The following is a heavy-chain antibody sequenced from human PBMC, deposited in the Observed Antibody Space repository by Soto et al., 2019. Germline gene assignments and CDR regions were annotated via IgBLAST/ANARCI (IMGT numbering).Heavy chain of an antibody. CDR2: VYYSGST. D-gene: IGHD7-27*01. CDR3: VREETGAADY. V-gene: IGHV4-59*11. CDR1: GGSFSSHY. J-gene: IGHJ4*02. Sequence: SETLSLTCTVSGGSFSSHYWSCIRQPPGKGLEWIVYVYYSGSTSYNPSLKSRVTISVDASKNQFSLHLRSVTAADTAVYYCVREETGAADYWGPGTLVTVSS.